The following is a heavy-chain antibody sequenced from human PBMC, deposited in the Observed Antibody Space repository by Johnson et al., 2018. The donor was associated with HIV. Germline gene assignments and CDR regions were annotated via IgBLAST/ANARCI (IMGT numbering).Heavy chain of an antibody. CDR2: MKSRTDGGTT. D-gene: IGHD2-8*01. CDR1: GFTFSNAW. V-gene: IGHV3-15*01. J-gene: IGHJ3*01. Sequence: MQLVESGGGLVQPGGSLRLSCAASGFTFSNAWMSWVRQAPGKGLEWVGRMKSRTDGGTTDYAAPVKGRFAISRDDSKNTVYLQMNSLKAEDTAVYYCTTGSCIDGVCYAFDVWGQGTMVTVSS. CDR3: TTGSCIDGVCYAFDV.